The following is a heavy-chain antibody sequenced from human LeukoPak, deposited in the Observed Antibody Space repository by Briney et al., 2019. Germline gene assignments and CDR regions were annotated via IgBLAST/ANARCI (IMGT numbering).Heavy chain of an antibody. J-gene: IGHJ6*03. CDR2: INHSGST. V-gene: IGHV4-34*01. Sequence: KPSETLSLTCAVYGGSFSGYYWSWIRQPPGKGLEWIGEINHSGSTNYNPSLKSRVTISVDTSKNQFSLKLSSVTAADTAVYYCARGKGGGKGYYYYYMDVWGKGTTVTISS. CDR3: ARGKGGGKGYYYYYMDV. CDR1: GGSFSGYY. D-gene: IGHD4-23*01.